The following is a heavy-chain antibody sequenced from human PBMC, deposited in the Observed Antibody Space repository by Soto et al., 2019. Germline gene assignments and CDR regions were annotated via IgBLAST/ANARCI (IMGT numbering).Heavy chain of an antibody. Sequence: PSETLSLTFPVYGGYFSGYDWTWIRHPPGQGREWMGEINHCGSTNFNPTLTSRVTISVDTSKNQFSLKLSSVTAADTAVYYCARGATKDGMDVWGQGTTVTVSS. J-gene: IGHJ6*02. V-gene: IGHV4-34*01. CDR1: GGYFSGYD. CDR2: INHCGST. D-gene: IGHD1-26*01. CDR3: ARGATKDGMDV.